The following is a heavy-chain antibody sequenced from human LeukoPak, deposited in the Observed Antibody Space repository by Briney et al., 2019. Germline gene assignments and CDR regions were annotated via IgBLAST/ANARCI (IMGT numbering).Heavy chain of an antibody. CDR1: GYTFTSYY. Sequence: ASVKVSCKASGYTFTSYYMHWVRQAPGQGLEWMGIINPSGGSTSYAQKFQGRVTITADESTSTAYMELSSLRSEDTAVYYCARVQIAAAGTGLLTFDYWGQGTLVTVSS. J-gene: IGHJ4*02. CDR2: INPSGGST. CDR3: ARVQIAAAGTGLLTFDY. V-gene: IGHV1-46*01. D-gene: IGHD6-13*01.